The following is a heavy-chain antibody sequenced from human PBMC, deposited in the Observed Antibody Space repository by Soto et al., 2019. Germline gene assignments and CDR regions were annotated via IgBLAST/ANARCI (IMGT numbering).Heavy chain of an antibody. D-gene: IGHD3-10*01. CDR3: AKDRDYPRDYFHY. CDR2: VSPNGQGI. Sequence: GGSLRLSCAASGFTLGRYGMSWVRQAPGKGLEWVSAVSPNGQGIYYADSVRGRFTISRDFSKNTVFLHMDSLRAEDTAVYYCAKDRDYPRDYFHYWGQGTLVTVSA. V-gene: IGHV3-23*01. CDR1: GFTLGRYG. J-gene: IGHJ4*02.